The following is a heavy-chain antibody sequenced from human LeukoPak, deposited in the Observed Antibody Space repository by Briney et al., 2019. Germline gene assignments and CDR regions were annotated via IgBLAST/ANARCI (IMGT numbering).Heavy chain of an antibody. D-gene: IGHD3-16*02. Sequence: ASVKVSCKASGYTFTGYYMHWVRQAPGQGLEWMGWMNPNSGNTGYAQKFQGRVTMTRNTSISTAYMELSSLRSEDTAVYYCARGVTNDYVWGSYRYPDYWGQGTLVTVSS. V-gene: IGHV1-8*02. CDR3: ARGVTNDYVWGSYRYPDY. CDR2: MNPNSGNT. J-gene: IGHJ4*02. CDR1: GYTFTGYY.